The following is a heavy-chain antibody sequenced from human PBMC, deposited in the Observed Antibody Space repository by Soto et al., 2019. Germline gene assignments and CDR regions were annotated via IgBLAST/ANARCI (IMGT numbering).Heavy chain of an antibody. CDR2: IIPVLDVE. J-gene: IGHJ6*02. D-gene: IGHD2-15*01. CDR1: GGSFTSFI. Sequence: QVQLVQSGAEVKKPGSSVKVSCKASGGSFTSFIVTWVRQAPGQGLEWMGRIIPVLDVEYYAQKFQGRLTITADKSTNTAYKELRNMRSEDTAMYYCAKSPHPGSATPSSYGMDVWGLGTTVTVSS. V-gene: IGHV1-69*02. CDR3: AKSPHPGSATPSSYGMDV.